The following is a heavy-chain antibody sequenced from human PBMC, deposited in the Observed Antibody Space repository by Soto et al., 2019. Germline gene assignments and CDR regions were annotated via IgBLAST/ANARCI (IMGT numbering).Heavy chain of an antibody. V-gene: IGHV4-39*01. D-gene: IGHD3-22*01. J-gene: IGHJ3*02. CDR2: LYYSGST. Sequence: SETLSLTCTVSGGSISSSSYYWGWIRQPPGKGLEWTGSLYYSGSTYYHPSLKSRVTRSGDTSKNPFSLKLSSVTAADTAVYYCARLPRKYYYDRSGLGAFDIWGQGTMVTVSS. CDR1: GGSISSSSYY. CDR3: ARLPRKYYYDRSGLGAFDI.